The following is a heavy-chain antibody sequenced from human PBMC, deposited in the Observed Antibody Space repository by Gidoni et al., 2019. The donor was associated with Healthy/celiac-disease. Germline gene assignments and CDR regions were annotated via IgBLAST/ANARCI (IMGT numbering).Heavy chain of an antibody. CDR2: INPNSGGT. V-gene: IGHV1-2*04. D-gene: IGHD1-26*01. CDR3: ARSRSGSYPKDYYYYMDV. J-gene: IGHJ6*03. Sequence: QVQLVQSGAEVKKPGASVKVSCKASGYTFTGYYMHRVRQALGQGLEWMGWINPNSGGTNYAQKFQGWVTMTRDTSISTAYMELSRLRSDDTAVYYCARSRSGSYPKDYYYYMDVWGKGTTVTVSS. CDR1: GYTFTGYY.